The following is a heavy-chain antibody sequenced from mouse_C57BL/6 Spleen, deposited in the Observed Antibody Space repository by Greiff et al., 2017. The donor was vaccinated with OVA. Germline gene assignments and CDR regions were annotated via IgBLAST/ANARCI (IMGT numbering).Heavy chain of an antibody. Sequence: EVQLQQSGPELVKPGASVKISCEASGYSFTGYYMNWVKQSPEKSLEWIGEINPSTGGTTYNQKFKAKATLTVDKSSSTAYMQLKSLTSEDSAVYYCARWNYGKAFAYWGQGTLVTVSA. CDR3: ARWNYGKAFAY. V-gene: IGHV1-42*01. J-gene: IGHJ3*01. CDR2: INPSTGGT. D-gene: IGHD2-1*01. CDR1: GYSFTGYY.